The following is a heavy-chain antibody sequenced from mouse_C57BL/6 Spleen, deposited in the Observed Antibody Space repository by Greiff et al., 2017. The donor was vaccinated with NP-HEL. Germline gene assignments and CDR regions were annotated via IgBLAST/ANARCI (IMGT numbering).Heavy chain of an antibody. CDR3: TGSSYYGYAWFAY. CDR1: GFTFSNYW. J-gene: IGHJ3*01. V-gene: IGHV6-3*01. CDR2: IRLKSDNYAT. Sequence: DVMLVESGGGLVQPGGSMKLSCVASGFTFSNYWMNWVRQSPEKGLEWVAQIRLKSDNYATHYAESVKGRFTISRDDSKSSVYLQMNNLRAEDTGIYYCTGSSYYGYAWFAYWGQGTLVTVSA. D-gene: IGHD2-2*01.